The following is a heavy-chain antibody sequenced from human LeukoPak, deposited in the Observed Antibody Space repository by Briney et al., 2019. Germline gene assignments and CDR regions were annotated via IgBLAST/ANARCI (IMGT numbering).Heavy chain of an antibody. V-gene: IGHV4-38-2*02. CDR2: IYHSGCT. J-gene: IGHJ4*02. CDR1: GYSISSGYY. D-gene: IGHD5-12*01. Sequence: WETLSLTCTVSGYSISSGYYWGWIRQRPGKGVERIGSIYHSGCTYYTPSRNSPLTIAVDPTKNRFSLKLSSVTAADTAVYYCARVWMALVYWGQGALVTVSS. CDR3: ARVWMALVY.